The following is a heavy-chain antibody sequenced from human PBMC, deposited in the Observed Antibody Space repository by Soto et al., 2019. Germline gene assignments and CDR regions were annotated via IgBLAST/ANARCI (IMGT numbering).Heavy chain of an antibody. CDR2: ISAGGVDT. Sequence: PGGSLRLSCVAPGFVFSDYAMGWVRQAPGKGLEWVSAISAGGVDTYYADSVKGRFTVSRANSMNTLYLQMNSLRAEDTAIYYYTNVPIWCGGTSCYTDGFDSWGQGTLVTVSS. CDR1: GFVFSDYA. V-gene: IGHV3-23*01. D-gene: IGHD2-15*01. J-gene: IGHJ4*02. CDR3: TNVPIWCGGTSCYTDGFDS.